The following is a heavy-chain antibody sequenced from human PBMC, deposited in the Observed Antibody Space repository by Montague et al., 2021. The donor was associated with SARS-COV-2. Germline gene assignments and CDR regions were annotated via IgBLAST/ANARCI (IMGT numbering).Heavy chain of an antibody. CDR3: AAVTYGSIAY. CDR2: INWNGNSR. D-gene: IGHD3-10*01. J-gene: IGHJ4*02. CDR1: GFTFPDYA. V-gene: IGHV3-9*01. Sequence: SLRLSCAASGFTFPDYAMHWVRQAPGKGLEWVSGINWNGNSRGYADSVKGRFTISRDNAANSLFLQMSSLRPEDTALYYCAAVTYGSIAYWGQGNLVTVSS.